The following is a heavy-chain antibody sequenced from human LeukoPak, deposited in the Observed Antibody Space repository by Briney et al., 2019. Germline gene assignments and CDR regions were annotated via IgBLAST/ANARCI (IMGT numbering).Heavy chain of an antibody. CDR1: GYTFTGYY. CDR2: INPNSGGT. J-gene: IGHJ4*02. Sequence: ASVKVSCKASGYTFTGYYMHWVRRAPGQGLEWMGWINPNSGGTNYAQKFQGRVTMTRDTSISTAYMELSRLRSDDTAVYYCARDRIAVAGTDLDYWGQGTLVTVSS. CDR3: ARDRIAVAGTDLDY. V-gene: IGHV1-2*02. D-gene: IGHD6-19*01.